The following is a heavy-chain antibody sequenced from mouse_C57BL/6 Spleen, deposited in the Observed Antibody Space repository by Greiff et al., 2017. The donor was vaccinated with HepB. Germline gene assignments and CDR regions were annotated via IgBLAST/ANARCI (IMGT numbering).Heavy chain of an antibody. CDR1: GFTFSDYG. D-gene: IGHD2-4*01. Sequence: DVQLVESGGGLVKPGGSLKLSCAASGFTFSDYGMHWVRQAPEKGLEWVAYISSGSSTIYYADTVKGRFTISRDNAKNTLFLQMTSLRSEDTAMYYCARSYDYDEGNYFDYWGQGTTLTVSS. CDR2: ISSGSSTI. J-gene: IGHJ2*01. CDR3: ARSYDYDEGNYFDY. V-gene: IGHV5-17*01.